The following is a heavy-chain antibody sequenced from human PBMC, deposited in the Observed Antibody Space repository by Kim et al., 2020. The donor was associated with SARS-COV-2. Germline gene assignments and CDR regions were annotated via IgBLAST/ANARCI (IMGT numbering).Heavy chain of an antibody. Sequence: ASVKVSCKASGYTFTGYYLHWVRQAPGQGLEWMGWINRNNVGTNYAQNFQGRVTMTRDTSISTAFIELSGLRSDDTAVYYCATGNEIYYFNYWGQGTLVT. CDR2: INRNNVGT. V-gene: IGHV1-2*02. CDR3: ATGNEIYYFNY. D-gene: IGHD1-1*01. CDR1: GYTFTGYY. J-gene: IGHJ4*02.